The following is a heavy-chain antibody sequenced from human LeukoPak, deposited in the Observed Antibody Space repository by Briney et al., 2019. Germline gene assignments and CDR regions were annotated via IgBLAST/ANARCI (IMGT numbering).Heavy chain of an antibody. V-gene: IGHV4-34*01. Sequence: SETLSLTCAVYGGSFSGYYWSWIRQPPGKGLEWIGEINHSGTTSYNPSLKSRVTISVDTSKNQFSLKLSSVTAADTAVYYCASVDYDSSGYYFDYWGQGTLVTVSS. CDR2: INHSGTT. CDR3: ASVDYDSSGYYFDY. D-gene: IGHD3-22*01. CDR1: GGSFSGYY. J-gene: IGHJ4*02.